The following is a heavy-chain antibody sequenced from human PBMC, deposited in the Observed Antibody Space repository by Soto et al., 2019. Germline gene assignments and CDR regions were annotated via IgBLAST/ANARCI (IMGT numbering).Heavy chain of an antibody. CDR2: IYPGDSDT. CDR1: GYSFTSYW. D-gene: IGHD4-4*01. V-gene: IGHV5-51*01. CDR3: ARPHAMTTVIGRVDYYYGMDV. Sequence: PGESLKISCKGSGYSFTSYWIGWVRQMPGKGLEWMGIIYPGDSDTRYSPSFQGQVTISADKSIGTAYLQWSSLKASDTAMYYCARPHAMTTVIGRVDYYYGMDVWGQGTTVTVSS. J-gene: IGHJ6*02.